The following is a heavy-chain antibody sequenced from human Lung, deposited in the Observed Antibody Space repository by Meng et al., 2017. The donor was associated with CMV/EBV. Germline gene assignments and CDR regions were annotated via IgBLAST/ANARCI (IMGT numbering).Heavy chain of an antibody. CDR3: ARDRHMDYGLDV. Sequence: GGSLRLXFAASGFTISGYWMTWVRQAPGKWLEWVANIKQDGSEMYYLDTLKGRFTISRDNAKNSLYLQMNSLRGEDTAVYYCARDRHMDYGLDVWGQGTTVTVSS. V-gene: IGHV3-7*01. D-gene: IGHD2-21*01. J-gene: IGHJ6*02. CDR2: IKQDGSEM. CDR1: GFTISGYW.